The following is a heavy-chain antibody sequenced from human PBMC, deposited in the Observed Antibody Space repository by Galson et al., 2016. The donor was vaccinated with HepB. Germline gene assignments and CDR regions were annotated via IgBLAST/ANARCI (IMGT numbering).Heavy chain of an antibody. CDR2: IQQDGSQT. D-gene: IGHD3-10*01. V-gene: IGHV3-7*01. CDR3: ARRRWFGIGGGMDV. J-gene: IGHJ6*02. Sequence: KGLEWVANIQQDGSQTYYVDSVKGRFTVSRDNAKNSLDLQMNSLRAEDTAVYYCARRRWFGIGGGMDVWGQGTTVTVSS.